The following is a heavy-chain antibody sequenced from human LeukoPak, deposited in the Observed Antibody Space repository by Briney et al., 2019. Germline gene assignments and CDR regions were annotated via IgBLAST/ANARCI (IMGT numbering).Heavy chain of an antibody. CDR2: IKQDGSVK. D-gene: IGHD2-2*03. CDR3: AKQSVYGFFQE. V-gene: IGHV3-7*03. CDR1: GFPLSNYW. J-gene: IGHJ1*01. Sequence: GSLRLSCGVSGFPLSNYWMSWVRQAPGKGLECVATIKQDGSVKNYGDSVKGRFTISRDNAKNSLYLQMNSLREEDTALYYCAKQSVYGFFQEWGQGTQVTVSS.